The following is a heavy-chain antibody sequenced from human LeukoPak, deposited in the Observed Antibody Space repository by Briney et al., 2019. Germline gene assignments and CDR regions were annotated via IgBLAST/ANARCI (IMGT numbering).Heavy chain of an antibody. CDR2: IYYSGST. CDR3: ARFIAVAGTGLFDY. CDR1: GGSISSYY. J-gene: IGHJ4*02. Sequence: PSETLSLTCTVSGGSISSYYWSWIRQPPGKGLEWIGYIYYSGSTNYNPSLKSRVTISVDTSKNQFSLKLSSVTAADTAVYYCARFIAVAGTGLFDYWGQGTLVTVSS. V-gene: IGHV4-59*01. D-gene: IGHD6-19*01.